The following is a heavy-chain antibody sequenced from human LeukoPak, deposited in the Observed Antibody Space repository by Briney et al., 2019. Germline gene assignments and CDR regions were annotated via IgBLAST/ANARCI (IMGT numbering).Heavy chain of an antibody. CDR3: AKEKRGSYYFDY. CDR2: ISWDGIST. V-gene: IGHV3-43*01. D-gene: IGHD1-26*01. Sequence: GGSLRLSCAASGFTFDDYTMHWVRQAPGKGLEWVSVISWDGISTHYADSVKGRFTISRDNSKNSLYLQMNSLRTEDTALYYCAKEKRGSYYFDYWGQGTPVTVSS. CDR1: GFTFDDYT. J-gene: IGHJ4*02.